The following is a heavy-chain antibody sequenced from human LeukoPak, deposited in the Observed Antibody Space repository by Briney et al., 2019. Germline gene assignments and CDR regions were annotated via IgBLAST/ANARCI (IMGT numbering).Heavy chain of an antibody. J-gene: IGHJ4*02. D-gene: IGHD6-13*01. CDR2: ISGSGGST. CDR3: AKAHFSSSWYFDY. CDR1: GFTFSDSY. V-gene: IGHV3-23*01. Sequence: AGGSLRLSCAASGFTFSDSYMSWVRQAPGKGLEWVSAISGSGGSTYYADSVKGRFTISRDNSKNTLYLQMNSLRAEDTAVYYCAKAHFSSSWYFDYWGQGTLVTVSS.